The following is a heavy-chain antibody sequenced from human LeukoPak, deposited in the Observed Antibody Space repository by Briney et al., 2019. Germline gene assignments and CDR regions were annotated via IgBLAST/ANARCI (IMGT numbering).Heavy chain of an antibody. CDR3: ARELAVAGMGAYYYYMDV. D-gene: IGHD6-19*01. J-gene: IGHJ6*03. CDR2: ISWDGDRT. V-gene: IGHV3-43D*03. Sequence: GGSLRLSCEASGFTFDDYAMNWVRQTPGKGLEWVSLISWDGDRTYYADSVKGRFTISRDNSKNTLYLQMNSLRAEDTAVYYCARELAVAGMGAYYYYMDVWGKGTTVTISS. CDR1: GFTFDDYA.